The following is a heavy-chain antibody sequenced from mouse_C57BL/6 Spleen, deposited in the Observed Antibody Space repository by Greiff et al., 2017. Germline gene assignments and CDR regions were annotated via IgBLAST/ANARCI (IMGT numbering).Heavy chain of an antibody. D-gene: IGHD1-1*01. CDR1: GFTFSSYA. J-gene: IGHJ2*01. CDR2: ISSGGDYI. Sequence: EVMLVESGEGLVKPGGSLKLSCAASGFTFSSYAMSWVRQTPEKRLEWVAYISSGGDYIYYADTVKGRFTISRDNARNTLYLQMSSLQSEDTAMYYCTRDHDYYYYGSSSYFDYWGQGTTLTVSS. CDR3: TRDHDYYYYGSSSYFDY. V-gene: IGHV5-9-1*02.